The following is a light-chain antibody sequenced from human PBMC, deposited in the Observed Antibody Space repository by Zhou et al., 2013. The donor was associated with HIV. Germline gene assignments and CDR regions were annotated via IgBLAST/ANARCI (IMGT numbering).Light chain of an antibody. J-gene: IGKJ1*01. V-gene: IGKV3-20*01. CDR2: DAS. CDR3: QQYDSSIPT. Sequence: DIVLTQSPGTLPLSPGERATLSCRASQSVKNNQLAWYQQNLGQAPRLLIYDASSRATGIPDRFSGSGSGTDFALTISRLEPEDFAVYYCQQYDSSIPTFGQGTKVEIK. CDR1: QSVKNNQ.